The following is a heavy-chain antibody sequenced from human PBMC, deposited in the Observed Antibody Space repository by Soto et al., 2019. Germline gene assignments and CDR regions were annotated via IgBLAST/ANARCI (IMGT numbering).Heavy chain of an antibody. CDR2: ISSSSSYI. CDR1: GFTFSSYS. Sequence: EVQLVESGGGLVKPGGSLRLSCAASGFTFSSYSMNWVRQAPGKGLEWVSSISSSSSYIYYADSVKGRFTISRDNAKNSLYLQMNSLRAEDTAVYYCARNYCSSTSCHPYYYYGMDVWGQGTTVTVSS. CDR3: ARNYCSSTSCHPYYYYGMDV. J-gene: IGHJ6*02. D-gene: IGHD2-2*01. V-gene: IGHV3-21*01.